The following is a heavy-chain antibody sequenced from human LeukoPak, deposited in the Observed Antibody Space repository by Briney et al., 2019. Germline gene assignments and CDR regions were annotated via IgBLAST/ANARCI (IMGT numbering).Heavy chain of an antibody. CDR2: ISAYDGNT. Sequence: ASVKVSCKSSGYTFTSYGFSWVRQAPGQGLEWMGWISAYDGNTNYAQKLQGRVTMTTDTSTSTVYMELTSLRSDDTAVYYCARMGDYHLVSCFDYWGQGTLVTVSS. V-gene: IGHV1-18*01. CDR1: GYTFTSYG. CDR3: ARMGDYHLVSCFDY. J-gene: IGHJ4*02. D-gene: IGHD4/OR15-4a*01.